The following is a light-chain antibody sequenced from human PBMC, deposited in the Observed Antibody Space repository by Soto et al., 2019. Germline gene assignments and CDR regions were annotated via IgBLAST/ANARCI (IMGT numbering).Light chain of an antibody. Sequence: QSVLTQLASVSGSPGLSIAISCTGTSSDVGGYNSVSWYQQHPGKAPKLMIYDVSNRPSGVSNRFSGSKSGNTASLTISGLQAEDEGDYYCSSYTTGGSYVFGTGTKLTVL. V-gene: IGLV2-14*01. CDR1: SSDVGGYNS. CDR3: SSYTTGGSYV. J-gene: IGLJ1*01. CDR2: DVS.